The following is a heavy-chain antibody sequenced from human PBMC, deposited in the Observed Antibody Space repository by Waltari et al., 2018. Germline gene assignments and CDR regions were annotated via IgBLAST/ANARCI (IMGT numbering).Heavy chain of an antibody. Sequence: QVQLVQSGAEVKQPGASVKVSCEASGYTFPGRYLHWVRQAPGQGLEWMGRIKPNSGVTDYAQKFQDRVTMTRDTSSSTAYMELSGLRSDDTAVYYCAREATHSYYYFLDVWGKGTTVTVSS. CDR3: AREATHSYYYFLDV. V-gene: IGHV1-2*06. J-gene: IGHJ6*03. CDR1: GYTFPGRY. CDR2: IKPNSGVT.